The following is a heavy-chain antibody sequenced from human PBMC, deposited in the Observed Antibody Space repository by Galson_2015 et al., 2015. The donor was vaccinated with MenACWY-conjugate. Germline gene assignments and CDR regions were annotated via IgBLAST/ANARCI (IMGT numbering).Heavy chain of an antibody. J-gene: IGHJ3*01. V-gene: IGHV1-69*13. CDR2: IIPIFGTA. Sequence: QSGAEVKKPGTSVKVSWTASGGTFSSYAISWVRQAPGQGLEWMGGIIPIFGTANYAQKFQGRVTITADESTSTAYMELSSLRSEDTAVYYCAADSQDSGSYDYWGQGTMVTVSS. CDR3: AADSQDSGSYDY. CDR1: GGTFSSYA. D-gene: IGHD1-26*01.